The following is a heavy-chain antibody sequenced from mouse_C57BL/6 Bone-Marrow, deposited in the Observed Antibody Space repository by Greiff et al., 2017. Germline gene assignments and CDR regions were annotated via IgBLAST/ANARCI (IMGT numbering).Heavy chain of an antibody. Sequence: QVQLQQPGAELVKPGASVKLSCKASGYTFTSYWMHWVKQRPGRGLEWIGRIDTNSGGTKYNEKFKSKATLTVDKPSSTAYMQLSILTSEDSAVYYCARRRLRVPYYFDYWGQGTTLTVSS. D-gene: IGHD3-2*02. V-gene: IGHV1-72*01. CDR2: IDTNSGGT. CDR1: GYTFTSYW. CDR3: ARRRLRVPYYFDY. J-gene: IGHJ2*01.